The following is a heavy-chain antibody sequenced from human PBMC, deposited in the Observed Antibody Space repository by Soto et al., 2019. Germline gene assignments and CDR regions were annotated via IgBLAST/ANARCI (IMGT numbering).Heavy chain of an antibody. CDR3: ARVRIAAAGINWFDP. CDR2: IYYSGST. Sequence: SETLSLTCTVSGGSISSYYWSWIRQPPGKGLEWIGYIYYSGSTNYNPSLQSRVTISVDTSKNQFSLKLSSVTAADTAVYYCARVRIAAAGINWFDPWGQGTLVTVSS. CDR1: GGSISSYY. D-gene: IGHD6-13*01. V-gene: IGHV4-59*01. J-gene: IGHJ5*02.